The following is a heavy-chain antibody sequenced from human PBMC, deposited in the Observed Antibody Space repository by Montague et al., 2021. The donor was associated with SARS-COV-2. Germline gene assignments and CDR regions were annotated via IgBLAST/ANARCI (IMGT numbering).Heavy chain of an antibody. D-gene: IGHD5-24*01. CDR1: GFTFSSYG. Sequence: SLRLSCAASGFTFSSYGMHWVRQAPGKGLEWATLISYDGSNKYYADSVKGRFTISRDNSKNTLYLQMSSLRAEDTAVYHCARESSVDEKGMGLDYWGQGTLVTVSS. CDR3: ARESSVDEKGMGLDY. J-gene: IGHJ4*02. V-gene: IGHV3-30-3*01. CDR2: ISYDGSNK.